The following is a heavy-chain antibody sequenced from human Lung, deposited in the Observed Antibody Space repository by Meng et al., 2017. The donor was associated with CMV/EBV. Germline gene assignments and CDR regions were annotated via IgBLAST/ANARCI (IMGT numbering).Heavy chain of an antibody. D-gene: IGHD6-19*01. CDR3: AKSSDNGWSS. V-gene: IGHV1-2*06. CDR2: VNPMSDDT. Sequence: VQLVQSGAEVKRPGASVKISCQASGYSFSGFYLNWARQAPGHGLEWLGRVNPMSDDTHLAQKFEGRITVTRGATINTAFMELTRLRPDDTAVYYCAKSSDNGWSSWGPGTLVTVSS. CDR1: GYSFSGFY. J-gene: IGHJ4*01.